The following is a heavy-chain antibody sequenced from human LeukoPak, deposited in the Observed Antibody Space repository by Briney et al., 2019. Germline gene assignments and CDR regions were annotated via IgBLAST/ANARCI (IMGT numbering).Heavy chain of an antibody. V-gene: IGHV4-34*01. D-gene: IGHD3-10*01. CDR1: GGSFSGYY. CDR2: INHSGST. J-gene: IGHJ4*02. Sequence: SETLSLTCAAYGGSFSGYYWSWIRQPPGKGLEWIGEINHSGSTNYNPSLKSRVTISVDTSKNQFSLKLSSVTAEDTAVYYCARDRLGPPFDYWGQGTLVTVSS. CDR3: ARDRLGPPFDY.